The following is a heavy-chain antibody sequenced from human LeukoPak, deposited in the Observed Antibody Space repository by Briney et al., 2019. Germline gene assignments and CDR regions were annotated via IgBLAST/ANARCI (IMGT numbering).Heavy chain of an antibody. CDR2: INQDGREQ. CDR3: VRALGSSSADS. CDR1: GFTFTKKW. D-gene: IGHD6-6*01. V-gene: IGHV3-7*01. Sequence: PGRTLRLSCAASGFTFTKKWMSWVPQAPGTGLEGVANINQDGREQYYVDSVEGRFTISRDNTKNSLALQMNSLRGEDTAVYYCVRALGSSSADSWGQGTLVTVSS. J-gene: IGHJ4*02.